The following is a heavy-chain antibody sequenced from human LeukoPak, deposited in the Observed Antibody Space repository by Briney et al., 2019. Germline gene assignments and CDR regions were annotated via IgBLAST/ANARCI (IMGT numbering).Heavy chain of an antibody. D-gene: IGHD2-15*01. J-gene: IGHJ4*02. V-gene: IGHV3-11*01. CDR1: GFTFTDYY. Sequence: GGSLRLSCAASGFTFTDYYISWIRHAPEEGLEWVSYISSTGSTIYYADSVKGRFTIPRRNPKNSLYLQMNGLRAEDTAVYYCARTRGVGSDCDYWGQGTLVTVSS. CDR3: ARTRGVGSDCDY. CDR2: ISSTGSTI.